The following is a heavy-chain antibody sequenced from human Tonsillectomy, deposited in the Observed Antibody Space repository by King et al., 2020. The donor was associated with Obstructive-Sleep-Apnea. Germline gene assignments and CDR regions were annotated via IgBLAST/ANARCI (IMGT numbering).Heavy chain of an antibody. Sequence: VQLVESGGGLVQPGRSLRLSCAASGFTFDDYAMHWVRQAPGKGLEWVSGISWNSGSIGYADSVKGRFTISRDNAKNSLYLQMNSLRAEDTALYYCAKDATSYYGSGSYYKGWGQGTLVTVSS. J-gene: IGHJ4*02. CDR3: AKDATSYYGSGSYYKG. CDR1: GFTFDDYA. D-gene: IGHD3-10*01. V-gene: IGHV3-9*01. CDR2: ISWNSGSI.